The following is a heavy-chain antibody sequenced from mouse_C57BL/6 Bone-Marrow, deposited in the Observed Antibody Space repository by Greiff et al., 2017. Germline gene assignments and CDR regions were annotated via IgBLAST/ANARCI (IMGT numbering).Heavy chain of an antibody. V-gene: IGHV1-52*01. CDR2: IDPSDSET. D-gene: IGHD2-4*01. CDR3: ARPLYYDYDVAY. Sequence: QVQLQQPGAELVRPGSSVKLSCKASGYTFTSYWMHWVKQRPIQGLEWIGNIDPSDSETHYNQKFKDKATLTVDKSSSTAYMQLSSLTSEDSAVYYCARPLYYDYDVAYWGQGTTLTVSS. CDR1: GYTFTSYW. J-gene: IGHJ2*01.